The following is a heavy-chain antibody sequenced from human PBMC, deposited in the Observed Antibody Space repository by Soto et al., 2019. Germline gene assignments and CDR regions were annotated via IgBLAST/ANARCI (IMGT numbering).Heavy chain of an antibody. CDR2: IYYSGST. J-gene: IGHJ5*02. CDR3: ARRLWRVTTPNWFDP. Sequence: SETLSLTYTVSGDSMTYSCWSWIRLLPGKGLEWVGYIYYSGSTSYNPSLKSRVAISVDTSKKQFSLKLSSVTAADTAMYYCARRLWRVTTPNWFDPWGQGTLVTVSS. D-gene: IGHD2-21*02. V-gene: IGHV4-59*08. CDR1: GDSMTYSC.